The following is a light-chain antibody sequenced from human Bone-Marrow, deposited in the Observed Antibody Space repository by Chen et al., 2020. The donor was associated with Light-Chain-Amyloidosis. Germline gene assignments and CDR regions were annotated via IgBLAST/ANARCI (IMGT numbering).Light chain of an antibody. V-gene: IGLV3-25*03. CDR3: QSADSSGTYEVI. Sequence: SFDLTQPPAVSVSPGQTARNTCSGDELPTQYVYWYQQKLGQAPVLVIHRDTEGPSGISGRFSGSSSGTTATLTISGVQAEDEADYHCQSADSSGTYEVIFGGGTKLTVL. J-gene: IGLJ2*01. CDR2: RDT. CDR1: ELPTQY.